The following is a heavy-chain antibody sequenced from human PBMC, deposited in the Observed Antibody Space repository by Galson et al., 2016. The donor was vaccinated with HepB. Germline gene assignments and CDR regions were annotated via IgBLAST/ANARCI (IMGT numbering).Heavy chain of an antibody. D-gene: IGHD6-13*01. V-gene: IGHV1-18*01. CDR3: AAGTWEFLQH. Sequence: QSGAEVKKPGESLRISCKASGYTFTNYGVSWVRQAPGQGLEWMGWISGNNDETKYAQNFQGRVTMTTDTSTSTGYMELRSLRSDDTAVYYCAAGTWEFLQHWGQGTLVIVSS. CDR1: GYTFTNYG. J-gene: IGHJ1*01. CDR2: ISGNNDET.